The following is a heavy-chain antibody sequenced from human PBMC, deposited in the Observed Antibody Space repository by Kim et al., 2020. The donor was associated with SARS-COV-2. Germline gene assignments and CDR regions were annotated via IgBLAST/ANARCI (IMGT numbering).Heavy chain of an antibody. CDR1: GGSISSYY. D-gene: IGHD2-15*01. CDR2: IYYSGST. V-gene: IGHV4-59*01. J-gene: IGHJ5*02. CDR3: ARGVGWCSGGSCYSDWFDP. Sequence: SETLSLTCTVSGGSISSYYWSWIRQPPGKGLEWIGYIYYSGSTNYNPSLKSRVTISVDTSKNQFSLKLSSVTAADTAVYYCARGVGWCSGGSCYSDWFDPWGQGTLVTVSS.